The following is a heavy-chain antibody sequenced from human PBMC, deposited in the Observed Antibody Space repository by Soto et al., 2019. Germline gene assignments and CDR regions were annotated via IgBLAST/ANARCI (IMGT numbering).Heavy chain of an antibody. J-gene: IGHJ6*02. CDR1: GYTFTSYY. CDR2: INPSGGST. V-gene: IGHV1-46*01. Sequence: ASVKVSCKASGYTFTSYYMHWVRQAPGQGLEWMGIINPSGGSTSYAQKFQGRVTMTRDTSTSTVYMELSSLRSEDTAVYYCARDLGIGFGELLLYYYYYGMDVWGQGTTVTV. D-gene: IGHD3-10*01. CDR3: ARDLGIGFGELLLYYYYYGMDV.